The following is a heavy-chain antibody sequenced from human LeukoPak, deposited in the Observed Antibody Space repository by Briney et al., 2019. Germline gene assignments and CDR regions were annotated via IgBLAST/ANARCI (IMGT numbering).Heavy chain of an antibody. CDR1: GGTFSSYA. V-gene: IGHV1-69*13. Sequence: ASVKVSCEASGGTFSSYAISWVRQAPGQGLEWMGGIIPIFGTANYAQKFQGRVTITADESTSTAYMELSSLRSEDTAVYYCARGVVPAGYYGMDVWGQGTTVTVSS. CDR3: ARGVVPAGYYGMDV. CDR2: IIPIFGTA. J-gene: IGHJ6*02. D-gene: IGHD2-2*01.